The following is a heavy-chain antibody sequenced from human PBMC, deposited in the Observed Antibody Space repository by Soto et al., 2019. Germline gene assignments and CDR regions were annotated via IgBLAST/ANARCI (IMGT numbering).Heavy chain of an antibody. V-gene: IGHV3-21*01. CDR1: GGSIKNYY. CDR2: ISSSSSYI. D-gene: IGHD6-6*01. CDR3: ARGLIAARPNWFDP. Sequence: ETLSLTCTVSGGSIKNYYWGWIRQPPGKGLEWVSSISSSSSYIYYADSVKGRFTISRDNAKNSLYLQMNSLRAEDTAVYYCARGLIAARPNWFDPWGQGTLVTVSS. J-gene: IGHJ5*02.